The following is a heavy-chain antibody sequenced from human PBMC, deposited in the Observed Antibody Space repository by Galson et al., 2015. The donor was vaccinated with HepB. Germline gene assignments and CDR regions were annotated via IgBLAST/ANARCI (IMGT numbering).Heavy chain of an antibody. V-gene: IGHV1-18*04. J-gene: IGHJ6*02. Sequence: SVKVSCKASGYTFTSYGISWVRQAPGQGLEWMGWISAYNGNTNYAQKLQGRVTMTTDTSTSTAYMELRSLRSDDTAVYYCARDLSYYGSGSYYNGVYYYGMDVWGQGTTVTVSS. D-gene: IGHD3-10*01. CDR1: GYTFTSYG. CDR2: ISAYNGNT. CDR3: ARDLSYYGSGSYYNGVYYYGMDV.